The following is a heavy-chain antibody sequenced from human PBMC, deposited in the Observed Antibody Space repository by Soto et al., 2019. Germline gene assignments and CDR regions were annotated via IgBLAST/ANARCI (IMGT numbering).Heavy chain of an antibody. CDR1: GFTFSSYG. CDR2: ISYDGSNK. J-gene: IGHJ4*02. CDR3: AKDRGGPGMATTSGAYYFDY. Sequence: QVQLVESGGGVVQPGRSLRLSCAASGFTFSSYGMHWVRQAPGKGLEWVAVISYDGSNKYYADSVKGRFTISRDNSKNPLDLQMNSLRAEDTAVYYCAKDRGGPGMATTSGAYYFDYWGQGTLVTVSS. D-gene: IGHD5-12*01. V-gene: IGHV3-30*18.